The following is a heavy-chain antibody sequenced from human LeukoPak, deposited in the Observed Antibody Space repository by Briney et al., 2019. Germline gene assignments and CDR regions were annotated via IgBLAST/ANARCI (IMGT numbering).Heavy chain of an antibody. CDR2: VGSAANT. D-gene: IGHD1-26*01. J-gene: IGHJ6*02. Sequence: GGSLRLSCAAYGFTFRTYDMSWVRQTPGKGLEWASVVGSAANTYYADSVKGRFTISRDNSKNTVYLQMNSLRVEDTAVYYCARDSSGGSYLDVWGQGATVTVSS. CDR1: GFTFRTYD. CDR3: ARDSSGGSYLDV. V-gene: IGHV3-23*01.